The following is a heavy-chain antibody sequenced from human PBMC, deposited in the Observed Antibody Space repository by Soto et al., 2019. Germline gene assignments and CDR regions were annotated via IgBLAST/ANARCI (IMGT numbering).Heavy chain of an antibody. D-gene: IGHD6-19*01. CDR2: IIPIFGTT. V-gene: IGHV1-69*01. CDR1: GGTFSRYA. Sequence: QVQLVQSGAEVKKPGSSVKVSCEASGGTFSRYAISWVRQAPGQGLEWMGGIIPIFGTTNYAQKFQDRVTITADESTSTVYMELSSLKSEDTAVYYCARIAVAGPDYYYYGMDVWGQGTTVTVSS. CDR3: ARIAVAGPDYYYYGMDV. J-gene: IGHJ6*02.